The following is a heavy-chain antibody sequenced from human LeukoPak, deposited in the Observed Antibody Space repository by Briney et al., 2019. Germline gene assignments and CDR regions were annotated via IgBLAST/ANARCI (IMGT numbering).Heavy chain of an antibody. Sequence: WASVKVSCKASGGTFSSYAISWVRQAPGQGLEWTGGIIPIFGTANYAQKFQGRVTITADESTSTAYMELSSLRSEDTAVYYCATYYYDSHDAFDVWGQGTMVTVSS. CDR1: GGTFSSYA. CDR3: ATYYYDSHDAFDV. V-gene: IGHV1-69*13. CDR2: IIPIFGTA. J-gene: IGHJ3*01. D-gene: IGHD3-22*01.